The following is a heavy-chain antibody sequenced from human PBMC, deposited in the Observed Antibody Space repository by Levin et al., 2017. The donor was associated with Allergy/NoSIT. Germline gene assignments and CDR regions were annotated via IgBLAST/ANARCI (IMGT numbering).Heavy chain of an antibody. CDR2: ISAYNGNT. J-gene: IGHJ6*02. V-gene: IGHV1-18*01. D-gene: IGHD3-22*01. CDR3: ARVGYDSSGYYYVLGYYYGMDG. CDR1: GYTFTSYG. Sequence: ASVKVSCKASGYTFTSYGISWVRQAPVQGLEWMGWISAYNGNTNYAQKLQGRVTMTTDTSTSTAYMELRSLRSDDTAVYYCARVGYDSSGYYYVLGYYYGMDGWGQGTTVTVSS.